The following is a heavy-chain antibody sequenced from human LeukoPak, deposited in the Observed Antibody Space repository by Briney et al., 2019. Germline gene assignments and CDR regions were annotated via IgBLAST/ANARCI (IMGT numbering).Heavy chain of an antibody. Sequence: GGSLRLSCAASGFTVSSNYMSWVRQAPGKGLEWVSVIYSGGSTYYADSVKGRFTISRDNSKNTLYLQMNSLRAEDTAVYYCAGDFAVHCGGDCYRYRGQGTLVTVSS. D-gene: IGHD2-21*02. J-gene: IGHJ4*02. CDR1: GFTVSSNY. CDR3: AGDFAVHCGGDCYRY. CDR2: IYSGGST. V-gene: IGHV3-53*01.